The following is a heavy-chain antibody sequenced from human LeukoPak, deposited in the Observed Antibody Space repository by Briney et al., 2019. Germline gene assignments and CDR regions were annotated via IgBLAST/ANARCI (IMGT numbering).Heavy chain of an antibody. D-gene: IGHD1-26*01. CDR3: ARGASGSYLVY. Sequence: VGSLRLSCAASGFTFSSFWMHWVRQAPGKGLVWVPRISSDGSTTSYADSVKGRFTISRDNAKNTLFLQMNSLRAEDTAVYYCARGASGSYLVYWGQGTLVTVSS. V-gene: IGHV3-74*01. CDR2: ISSDGSTT. CDR1: GFTFSSFW. J-gene: IGHJ4*02.